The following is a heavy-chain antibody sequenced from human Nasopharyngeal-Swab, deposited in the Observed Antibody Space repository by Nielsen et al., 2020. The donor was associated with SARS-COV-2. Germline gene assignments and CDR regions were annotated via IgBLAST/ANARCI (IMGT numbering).Heavy chain of an antibody. V-gene: IGHV3-33*01. CDR3: ARGRKQQPSDY. Sequence: GESLKISCAASGFTFSSYGMHWVRQAPGKGLEWVAVIWYDGSNKYYVDSVKGRFTISRDNSKNTLYLQMNSLRAEDTAVYYCARGRKQQPSDYWGQGTLVTVSS. D-gene: IGHD6-13*01. J-gene: IGHJ4*02. CDR2: IWYDGSNK. CDR1: GFTFSSYG.